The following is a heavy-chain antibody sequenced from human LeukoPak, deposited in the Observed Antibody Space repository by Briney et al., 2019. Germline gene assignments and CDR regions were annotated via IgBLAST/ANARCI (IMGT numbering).Heavy chain of an antibody. CDR1: GGTFSSYA. J-gene: IGHJ6*03. CDR2: IIPIFGTA. V-gene: IGHV1-69*05. CDR3: ARVAGYSSSWRQNYYYYMDV. D-gene: IGHD6-13*01. Sequence: ASVKVSCKASGGTFSSYAISWVRQAPGQGLEWMGGIIPIFGTANYAQKFQGRVTMTRDTSISTAYMELSRLRSDDTAVYYCARVAGYSSSWRQNYYYYMDVWGKGTTVTVSS.